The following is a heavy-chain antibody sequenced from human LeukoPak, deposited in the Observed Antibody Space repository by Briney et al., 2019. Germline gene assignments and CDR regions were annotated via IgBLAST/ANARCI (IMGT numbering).Heavy chain of an antibody. D-gene: IGHD1-26*01. CDR3: ASSTGGSYFLES. CDR1: GYTFTSYY. Sequence: GASVKVSCKASGYTFTSYYMHWVRQAPGQGLKWMGIINPSGGSTSYAQKFQGRVTMTRDTSTSTVYMELSSLRSEDTAVYYCASSTGGSYFLESWGQGTLVTVSS. CDR2: INPSGGST. V-gene: IGHV1-46*01. J-gene: IGHJ4*02.